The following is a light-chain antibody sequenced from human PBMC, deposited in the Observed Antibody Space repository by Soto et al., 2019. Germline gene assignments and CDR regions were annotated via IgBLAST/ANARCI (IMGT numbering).Light chain of an antibody. Sequence: EIVLTQSPGTLSLSPGERATLSCRASQSVGSTFLAWYQQKPGQAPRLLIYGASSRATGIPDRFSGSGSGTEFTLTISSLQPDDFATYYCQQYNSYPSTFGQGTKVDIK. J-gene: IGKJ1*01. CDR1: QSVGSTF. V-gene: IGKV3-20*01. CDR2: GAS. CDR3: QQYNSYPST.